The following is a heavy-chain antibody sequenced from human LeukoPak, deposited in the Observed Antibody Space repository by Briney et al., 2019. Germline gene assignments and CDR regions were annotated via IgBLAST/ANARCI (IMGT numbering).Heavy chain of an antibody. J-gene: IGHJ4*02. CDR1: GGSFSGYY. CDR3: ARDDWVY. Sequence: KPSETLSLTCAVYGGSFSGYYWSWIRQPPGKGLEWIGEINHSGSTNYNPSLKSRVTISVDTSKNQFSVKLTSVTAADTAVYFCARDDWVYWGQGTLVTVSS. CDR2: INHSGST. D-gene: IGHD3-9*01. V-gene: IGHV4-34*01.